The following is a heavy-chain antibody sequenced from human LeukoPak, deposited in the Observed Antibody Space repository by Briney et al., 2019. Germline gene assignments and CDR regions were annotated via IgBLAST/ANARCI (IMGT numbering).Heavy chain of an antibody. CDR2: IYPRDGST. V-gene: IGHV1-46*01. CDR1: GYTFTSYY. J-gene: IGHJ4*02. Sequence: ASLKVSCNASGYTFTSYYIHWVRQAPGQGLEWIGMIYPRDGSTSYAQKFQGRVTVTRDTSTSTVHMELSGLRSEDTAVYYCARDQEGFDYWGQGTLVTVSS. CDR3: ARDQEGFDY.